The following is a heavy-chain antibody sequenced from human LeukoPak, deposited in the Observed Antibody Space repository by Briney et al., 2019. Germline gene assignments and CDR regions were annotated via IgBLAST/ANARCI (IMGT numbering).Heavy chain of an antibody. CDR3: AKGPRQQLVTRFDN. CDR2: INGDGTST. V-gene: IGHV3-74*03. Sequence: GGSLRLSCAASGFTFSTYWMHWVRQAPGKGLLWVSRINGDGTSTKYADSVKGRFTISRDNARHTLYLQMNSLRAEDTAVYYCAKGPRQQLVTRFDNWGQGTLVTVSS. D-gene: IGHD6-13*01. J-gene: IGHJ4*02. CDR1: GFTFSTYW.